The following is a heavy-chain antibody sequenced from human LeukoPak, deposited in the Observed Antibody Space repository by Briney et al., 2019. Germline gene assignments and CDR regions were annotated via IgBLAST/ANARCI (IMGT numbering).Heavy chain of an antibody. V-gene: IGHV3-11*04. CDR1: GLTFSDYY. Sequence: GGSLRLSCTASGLTFSDYYMSWIRQAPGEGLEWVSYISSSGSSIFYADSVKGRFTISRDNAKNSLYLQMNSLRAEDTAVYYCARRPYSSSWYYFDYWGQGTLVTVSS. D-gene: IGHD6-13*01. J-gene: IGHJ4*02. CDR2: ISSSGSSI. CDR3: ARRPYSSSWYYFDY.